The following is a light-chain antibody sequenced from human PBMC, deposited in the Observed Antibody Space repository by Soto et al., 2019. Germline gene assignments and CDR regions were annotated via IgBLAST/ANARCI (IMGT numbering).Light chain of an antibody. CDR2: GAS. CDR1: QTFSRIY. CDR3: HQYVSWT. J-gene: IGKJ1*01. V-gene: IGKV3-20*01. Sequence: EIVMTQSPATLSVSPGERATLSCRASQTFSRIYLAWYQQKPGQAPRLLIYGASSRATGIPDRFSGSGSGTDFTLTISRLEPEDFAVYYCHQYVSWTFGQGTKVDIK.